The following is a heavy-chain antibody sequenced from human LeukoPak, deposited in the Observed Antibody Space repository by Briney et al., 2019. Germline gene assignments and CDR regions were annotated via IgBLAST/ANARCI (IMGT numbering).Heavy chain of an antibody. CDR3: ATTYYYDSSGYSLDFDY. J-gene: IGHJ4*02. Sequence: SQTLSLTCTVSGGSISSGSYYWSWIRQPAGKGLEWIGRIYTSGSTNYNPSLKSRVTISVDTSKNQFSLKLSSVTAADTAVYYCATTYYYDSSGYSLDFDYWGQGTLVTVSS. CDR2: IYTSGST. V-gene: IGHV4-61*02. D-gene: IGHD3-22*01. CDR1: GGSISSGSYY.